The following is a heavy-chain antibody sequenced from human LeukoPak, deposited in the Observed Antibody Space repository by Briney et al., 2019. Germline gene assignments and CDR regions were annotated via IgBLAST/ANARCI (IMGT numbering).Heavy chain of an antibody. Sequence: PGRSLRLSCAASGFTFSSYWMSWVRQAPGKGLEWVANIKQDGSENYYVDTVRGGFTISRDNAKISLYLRMNSLRAEDTAVYYCATVYDFWTSYFHYYYYYMDVWGKGTTVTVSS. CDR1: GFTFSSYW. D-gene: IGHD3-3*01. J-gene: IGHJ6*03. CDR2: IKQDGSEN. V-gene: IGHV3-7*01. CDR3: ATVYDFWTSYFHYYYYYMDV.